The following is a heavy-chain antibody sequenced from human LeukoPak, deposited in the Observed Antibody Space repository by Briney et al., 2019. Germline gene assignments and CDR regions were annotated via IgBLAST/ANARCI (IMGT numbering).Heavy chain of an antibody. CDR3: ASYYDYVWGSYRPFVLNYFDY. Sequence: GGSLRLSCAASGFTFSSYAMSWVRQAPGKGLEWVSAISGSGGSTYYADSVKGRFTISRDNSKNTLYLQMNSLRAEDTAVYYCASYYDYVWGSYRPFVLNYFDYWGQGTLVTVSS. D-gene: IGHD3-16*02. J-gene: IGHJ4*02. CDR1: GFTFSSYA. V-gene: IGHV3-23*01. CDR2: ISGSGGST.